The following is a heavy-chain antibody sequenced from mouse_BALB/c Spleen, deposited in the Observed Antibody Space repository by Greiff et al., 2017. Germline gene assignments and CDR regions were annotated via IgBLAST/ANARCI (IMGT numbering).Heavy chain of an antibody. J-gene: IGHJ4*01. D-gene: IGHD2-2*01. V-gene: IGHV5-17*02. CDR1: GFTFSSFG. Sequence: EVKLVESGGGLVQPGGSRKLSCAASGFTFSSFGMHWVRQAPEKGLEWVAYISSGSSTIYYADKVKGRFTISRDNPKNTLFLQMTSLRSEDTAMYYCAREDGYDFYAMDYWGQGTSVTVSS. CDR2: ISSGSSTI. CDR3: AREDGYDFYAMDY.